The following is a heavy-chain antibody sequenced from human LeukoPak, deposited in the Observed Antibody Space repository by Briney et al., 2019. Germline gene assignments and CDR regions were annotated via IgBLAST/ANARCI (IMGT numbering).Heavy chain of an antibody. Sequence: GGSLRLSCAASGFTFDDYGMSWVRQAPGKGLEWVSGINWNGDSISYADSMSGRFTISRDNAKNSLYLQMNSLRAEDTALYSCARRRSSTTGDAFDIWGQGTMVAVSS. CDR3: ARRRSSTTGDAFDI. V-gene: IGHV3-20*04. CDR2: INWNGDSI. D-gene: IGHD2-2*01. CDR1: GFTFDDYG. J-gene: IGHJ3*02.